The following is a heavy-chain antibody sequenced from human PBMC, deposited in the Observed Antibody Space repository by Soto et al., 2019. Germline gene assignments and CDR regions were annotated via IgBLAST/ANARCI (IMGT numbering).Heavy chain of an antibody. CDR1: GGTFSSYA. CDR2: IIPIFGTA. D-gene: IGHD6-6*01. V-gene: IGHV1-69*13. Sequence: ASVKVSCKASGGTFSSYAISWVRQAPGQGLEWMGGIIPIFGTANYAQKFQGRVTITADESTSTAYMELSSLRSEDTAVYYCARDIDGSSSAWFDPWGQGTLVTVSS. J-gene: IGHJ5*02. CDR3: ARDIDGSSSAWFDP.